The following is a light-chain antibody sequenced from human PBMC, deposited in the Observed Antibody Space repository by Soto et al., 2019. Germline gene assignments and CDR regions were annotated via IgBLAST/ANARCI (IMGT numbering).Light chain of an antibody. CDR2: EVF. V-gene: IGLV2-8*01. CDR3: ASYAGSNNFV. CDR1: SSDVGGYNF. J-gene: IGLJ1*01. Sequence: QPVLTQPPSASGSPGQSVTFSCTGTSSDVGGYNFVSWYQHHPGKAPKLMIYEVFKRPSGVPDRFSGSKSGNTASLTVSGLQAEDEADYYCASYAGSNNFVFGTGTKLTVL.